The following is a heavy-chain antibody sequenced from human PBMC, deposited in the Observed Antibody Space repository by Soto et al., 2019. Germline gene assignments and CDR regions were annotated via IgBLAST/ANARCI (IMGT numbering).Heavy chain of an antibody. J-gene: IGHJ3*01. D-gene: IGHD1-26*01. CDR2: INANGGST. V-gene: IGHV1-46*01. Sequence: QVQLVQSGAEVKKPGASVKVSCKASGFTFTNHYMHWVRQAPGQGLEWVAMINANGGSTNYAQKFQGRVTVTRDTSTSTVYLELSRLRSEDTAVYYCARERGSGSYAAFDFWGQGTMLSVSS. CDR1: GFTFTNHY. CDR3: ARERGSGSYAAFDF.